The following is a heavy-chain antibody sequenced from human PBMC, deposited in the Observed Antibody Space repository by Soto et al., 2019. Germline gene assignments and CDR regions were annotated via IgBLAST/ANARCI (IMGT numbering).Heavy chain of an antibody. Sequence: SETLSLTCAVYGGPFSGHYWSWIRQPPGKGLEWIGEISHSGNTNYNPSLKSRVTMSIDTSKNQFSLKLGSVTAADTAVYYCAREGHSGFYYDYDFWGQGVLVTVSS. V-gene: IGHV4-34*01. J-gene: IGHJ4*02. CDR3: AREGHSGFYYDYDF. D-gene: IGHD3-22*01. CDR2: ISHSGNT. CDR1: GGPFSGHY.